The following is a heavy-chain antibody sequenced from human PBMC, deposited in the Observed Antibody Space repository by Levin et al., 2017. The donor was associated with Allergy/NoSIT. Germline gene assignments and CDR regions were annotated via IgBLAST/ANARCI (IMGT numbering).Heavy chain of an antibody. CDR1: GGSISSGSYY. CDR3: ARSDCSGGSCYSHAFDS. CDR2: IYTSGST. Sequence: SQTLSLTCTVSGGSISSGSYYWSWIRQPAGKGLEWIGRIYTSGSTNYNPSLKSRVTISVDTSKNQFSLKLSSVTAADTAVYYCARSDCSGGSCYSHAFDSWGQGTMVTVSS. D-gene: IGHD2-15*01. V-gene: IGHV4-61*02. J-gene: IGHJ3*02.